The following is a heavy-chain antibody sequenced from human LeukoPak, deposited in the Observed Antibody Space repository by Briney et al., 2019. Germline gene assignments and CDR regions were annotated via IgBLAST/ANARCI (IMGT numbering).Heavy chain of an antibody. Sequence: GGSLRLSCAASGFTFSSYSMNWVRQAPGKGLEWVSSISSSSGYIYYAGSVKGRFTISRDNAKNSLYLQMNSLRAEDTAVYYCARVGPMGRGVCQFDYWGQGTLVTVSS. J-gene: IGHJ4*02. CDR1: GFTFSSYS. V-gene: IGHV3-21*01. D-gene: IGHD2-8*02. CDR3: ARVGPMGRGVCQFDY. CDR2: ISSSSGYI.